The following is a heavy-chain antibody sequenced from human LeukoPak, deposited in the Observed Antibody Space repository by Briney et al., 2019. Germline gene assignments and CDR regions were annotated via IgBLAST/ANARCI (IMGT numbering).Heavy chain of an antibody. CDR3: ARDRGSGYFDY. V-gene: IGHV4-30-2*01. Sequence: PSETLSLTCTVSGFSINTGGYSWNWIRQPPGQGLEWIGSIYRRGSTSYTPSLASRVTISLDTSENQFSLKLSSVAAADTAVYYCARDRGSGYFDYWGQGALVTVSS. CDR1: GFSINTGGYS. J-gene: IGHJ4*02. D-gene: IGHD3-10*01. CDR2: IYRRGST.